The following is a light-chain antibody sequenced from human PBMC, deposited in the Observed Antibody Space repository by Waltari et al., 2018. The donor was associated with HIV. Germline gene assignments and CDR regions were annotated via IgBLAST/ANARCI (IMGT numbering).Light chain of an antibody. J-gene: IGLJ3*02. CDR2: YDS. Sequence: SYVLTQPPSVSVAPGKTARITCGGNNIGSKSVHWYQQKPGQAPVLVIYYDSDRPSGISERLSASRSGNTASLTITGLQPEDEADYYCSAWDSSLSAWVFGGGTKLTVL. CDR3: SAWDSSLSAWV. CDR1: NIGSKS. V-gene: IGLV3-21*01.